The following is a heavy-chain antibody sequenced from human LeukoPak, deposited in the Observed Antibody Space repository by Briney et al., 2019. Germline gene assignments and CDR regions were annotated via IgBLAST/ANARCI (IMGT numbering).Heavy chain of an antibody. CDR2: IGGSGSYI. J-gene: IGHJ4*02. D-gene: IGHD5-18*01. CDR3: ARGQEYLWLHKDY. CDR1: GFTFSSYN. Sequence: GXSLRLSCAASGFTFSSYNMNWVRQAPGKGVEWVSSIGGSGSYIFYADSVKGRFTISRDNAKNSLYLQMNSLRAEDTAVYYCARGQEYLWLHKDYWGQGTLVTVSS. V-gene: IGHV3-21*01.